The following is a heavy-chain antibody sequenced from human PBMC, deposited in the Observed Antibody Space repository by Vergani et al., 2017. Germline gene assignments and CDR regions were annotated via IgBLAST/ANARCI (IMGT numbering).Heavy chain of an antibody. V-gene: IGHV5-51*03. J-gene: IGHJ3*02. CDR1: GYSFTSYW. Sequence: EVQLVQSGAEVKKPGESLTISCKGSGYSFTSYWIGWVRQMPGKGLEWMGIICPGDSDTRYSPSFQGPVTIAADKSISTAYLQWSSLKASDTAMYYGARVCGDYDFSDGFDIWGQGTMVTVSS. CDR3: ARVCGDYDFSDGFDI. D-gene: IGHD4-17*01. CDR2: ICPGDSDT.